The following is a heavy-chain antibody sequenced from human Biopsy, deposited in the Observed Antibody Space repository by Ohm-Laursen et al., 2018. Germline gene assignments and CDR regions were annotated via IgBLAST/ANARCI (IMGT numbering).Heavy chain of an antibody. V-gene: IGHV1-69-2*01. Sequence: GASVKVSCKFSGYTLSDYFMHWVRQAPGKGLEWMGLVDPENGKTEYVEKFQVRLTITTDTSTNTAYMELSSLRSEDTAVYFCVTAGFRTDYPDGFDIWGQGTMVVVSS. CDR3: VTAGFRTDYPDGFDI. CDR2: VDPENGKT. CDR1: GYTLSDYF. D-gene: IGHD4-11*01. J-gene: IGHJ3*02.